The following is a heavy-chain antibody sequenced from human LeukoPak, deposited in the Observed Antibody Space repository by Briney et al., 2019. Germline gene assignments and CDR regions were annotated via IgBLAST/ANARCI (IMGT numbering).Heavy chain of an antibody. CDR3: ARDGGYCGGDCYSAANWFDP. D-gene: IGHD2-21*02. CDR1: GYTFTGHY. V-gene: IGHV1-2*02. CDR2: INPNSGGT. J-gene: IGHJ5*02. Sequence: ASVKVSCKAPGYTFTGHYMHWVRQAPGQGLEWMGWINPNSGGTNYAQKFQGRVTMTRDTSISTAYMELSRLRSDDTAVYYCARDGGYCGGDCYSAANWFDPWGQGTLVTVSS.